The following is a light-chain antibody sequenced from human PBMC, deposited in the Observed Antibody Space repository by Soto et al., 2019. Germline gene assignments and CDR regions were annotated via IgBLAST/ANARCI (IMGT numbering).Light chain of an antibody. CDR1: SSDVGGYNY. Sequence: QSALTQPASVSGSPGQSITISCTGTSSDVGGYNYVSWYQQHPGKAPKLMIYDVSNRPSGVSNRFSSSKSGNTASLTISGLQAEDEADYCSSYTSSSTLLYVFGTGTKLTVL. J-gene: IGLJ1*01. CDR3: SSYTSSSTLLYV. CDR2: DVS. V-gene: IGLV2-14*01.